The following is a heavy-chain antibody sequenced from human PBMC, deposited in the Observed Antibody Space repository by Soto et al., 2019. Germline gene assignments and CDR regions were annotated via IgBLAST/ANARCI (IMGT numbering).Heavy chain of an antibody. D-gene: IGHD2-8*01. Sequence: GASVKVSCKASGGTFSSYAISWVRQAPGQGLEWMGGIIPIFGTANYAQKFQGRVTITADESTSTAYMELSSLRSEDTAVYYCARQDGVCYIYPCYYYYGMDVWGQGTTVTVSS. CDR1: GGTFSSYA. CDR2: IIPIFGTA. V-gene: IGHV1-69*13. J-gene: IGHJ6*02. CDR3: ARQDGVCYIYPCYYYYGMDV.